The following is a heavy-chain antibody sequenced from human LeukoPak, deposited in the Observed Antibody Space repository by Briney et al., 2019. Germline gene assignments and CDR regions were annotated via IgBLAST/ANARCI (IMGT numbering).Heavy chain of an antibody. CDR3: ANGLRYFDNYYYGMDV. D-gene: IGHD3-9*01. J-gene: IGHJ6*02. CDR2: ISGSGGST. CDR1: GFTFSSYA. Sequence: GGSLRLSCAASGFTFSSYAMSWVRQAPGKGLEWVSAISGSGGSTHYADSVKGRFTISRDNSKNTLYLQKNSLRAEDTAVYYCANGLRYFDNYYYGMDVWGQGTTVTVSS. V-gene: IGHV3-23*01.